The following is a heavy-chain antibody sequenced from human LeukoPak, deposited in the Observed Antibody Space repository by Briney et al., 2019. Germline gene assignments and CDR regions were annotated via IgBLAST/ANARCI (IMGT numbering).Heavy chain of an antibody. CDR3: ARGVRIAVAGYIDY. CDR2: ISYDGSNK. J-gene: IGHJ4*02. CDR1: GFTFSSYS. V-gene: IGHV3-30*05. D-gene: IGHD6-19*01. Sequence: GGSLRLSCAASGFTFSSYSMNWVRQAPGKGLEWVAAISYDGSNKNYADSVKGRFTISRDNSKNTLYLQMNSLRAEGTTVYYCARGVRIAVAGYIDYWGQGTLVTVSS.